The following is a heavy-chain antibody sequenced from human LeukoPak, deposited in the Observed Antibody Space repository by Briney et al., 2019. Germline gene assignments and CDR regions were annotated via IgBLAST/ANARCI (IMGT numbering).Heavy chain of an antibody. CDR3: ASLPYYYDSSGYYSDYYFDY. D-gene: IGHD3-22*01. Sequence: GGSLRLSCAASGFTFSSYAMHWVRQAPGKGLEWVAVISYDGSNKYYADSVKGRFTISRDNSKNTLYLQMNSLRAEDTAVYYCASLPYYYDSSGYYSDYYFDYWGQGTLVTVSS. CDR1: GFTFSSYA. CDR2: ISYDGSNK. J-gene: IGHJ4*02. V-gene: IGHV3-30*04.